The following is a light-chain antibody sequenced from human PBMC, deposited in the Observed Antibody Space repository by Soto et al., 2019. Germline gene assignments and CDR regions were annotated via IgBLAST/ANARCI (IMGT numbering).Light chain of an antibody. V-gene: IGKV3-20*01. CDR2: GAS. CDR1: QTISQNY. J-gene: IGKJ3*01. CDR3: QQYGSSAETS. Sequence: DIVFTQSPGTLSLSPGERTTLSCRASQTISQNYLAWYQQKPGQSPRLLISGASIRARGMADRFSGSGSERNFTPTISVLEPEEFAFYYCQQYGSSAETSFGPGIKVEI.